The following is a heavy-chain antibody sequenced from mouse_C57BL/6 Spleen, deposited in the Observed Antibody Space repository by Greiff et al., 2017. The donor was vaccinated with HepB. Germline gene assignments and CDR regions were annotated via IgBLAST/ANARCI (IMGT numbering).Heavy chain of an antibody. Sequence: EVKLVESGGGLVKPGGSLKLSCAASGFTFSSYAMSWVRQTPEKRLEWVATISDGGSYTYYPDNVKGRFTISRDNAKNNLYLQMSHLKSEDTAMYYCARDFDGGDYYAMDYWGQGTSVTVSS. CDR1: GFTFSSYA. D-gene: IGHD2-3*01. CDR2: ISDGGSYT. J-gene: IGHJ4*01. CDR3: ARDFDGGDYYAMDY. V-gene: IGHV5-4*01.